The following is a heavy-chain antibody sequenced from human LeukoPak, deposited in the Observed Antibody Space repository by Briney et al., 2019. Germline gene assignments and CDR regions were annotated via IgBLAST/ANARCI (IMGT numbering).Heavy chain of an antibody. J-gene: IGHJ4*02. Sequence: GGSLRLSCAASGFTFSEYWMSWVRQTPGKGLEWVANINNDAKEKYYVDSVTGRFTISRDNAKHTLFLQLNSLRAEDTGVYYCARSPSTGTADYWGQGTLVSVSS. CDR1: GFTFSEYW. V-gene: IGHV3-7*01. CDR3: ARSPSTGTADY. D-gene: IGHD1-1*01. CDR2: INNDAKEK.